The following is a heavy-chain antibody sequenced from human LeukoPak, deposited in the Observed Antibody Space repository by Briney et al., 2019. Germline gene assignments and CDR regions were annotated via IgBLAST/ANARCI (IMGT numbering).Heavy chain of an antibody. J-gene: IGHJ4*02. CDR3: AKDKGEIGSYSYFDY. D-gene: IGHD1-26*01. CDR1: GFTFDDYA. CDR2: ISGDGGST. V-gene: IGHV3-43*02. Sequence: GGSLRLSCAASGFTFDDYAMHWVRQAPGKGLEWVSLISGDGGSTYYADSVKGRFTISRDNSKNSLYLQMNSLRTEDTALYYCAKDKGEIGSYSYFDYWGQGTLVTVSS.